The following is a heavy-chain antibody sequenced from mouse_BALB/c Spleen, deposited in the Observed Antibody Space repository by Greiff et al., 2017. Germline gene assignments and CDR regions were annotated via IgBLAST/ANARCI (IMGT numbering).Heavy chain of an antibody. V-gene: IGHV5-17*02. CDR1: GFTFSSFG. J-gene: IGHJ4*01. CDR3: ARSGHYGYDRAMDY. Sequence: EVKLVESGGGLVQPGGSLRLSCATSGFTFSSFGMHWVRQAPEKGLEWVAYISSGSSTIYYADTVKGRFTISRDNPKNTLFLQMTSLRSEDTAMYYCARSGHYGYDRAMDYWGQGTSVTVSS. CDR2: ISSGSSTI. D-gene: IGHD2-2*01.